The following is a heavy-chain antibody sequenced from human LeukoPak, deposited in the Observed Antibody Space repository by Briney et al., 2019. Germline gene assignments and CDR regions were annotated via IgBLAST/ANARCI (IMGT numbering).Heavy chain of an antibody. CDR3: AKGPNPYCSGGSCYVDY. Sequence: GGSLRLSCAASGFTFSSYAMSWVRQAPGKGLEWVSAISGSGGSTYYADSVKGRFTISRDNSKNTLYLQMNSLRAGDTAVYYCAKGPNPYCSGGSCYVDYWGQGTLVTVSS. V-gene: IGHV3-23*01. CDR2: ISGSGGST. D-gene: IGHD2-15*01. CDR1: GFTFSSYA. J-gene: IGHJ4*02.